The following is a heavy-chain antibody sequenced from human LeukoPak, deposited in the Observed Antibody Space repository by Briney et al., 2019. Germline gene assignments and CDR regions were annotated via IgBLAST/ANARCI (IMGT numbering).Heavy chain of an antibody. Sequence: GSLRLSCAASGFTVSSNYMSWVRQAPGKGLEWVSVIYSGGSTYYADSVKGRFTISRHNSKNTLYLQMNSLRAEDTAVYYCAAWSSSWQYYYYYYGMDVWGQGTTVTVSS. V-gene: IGHV3-53*04. CDR1: GFTVSSNY. J-gene: IGHJ6*02. D-gene: IGHD6-13*01. CDR2: IYSGGST. CDR3: AAWSSSWQYYYYYYGMDV.